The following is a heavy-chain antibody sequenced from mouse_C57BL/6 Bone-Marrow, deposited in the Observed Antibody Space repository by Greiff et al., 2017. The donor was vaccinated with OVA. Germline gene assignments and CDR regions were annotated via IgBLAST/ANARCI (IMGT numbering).Heavy chain of an antibody. CDR2: IHPSDSDT. J-gene: IGHJ4*01. V-gene: IGHV1-74*01. CDR1: GYTFTSYW. D-gene: IGHD2-4*01. CDR3: AMVYYDYDEDAMDY. Sequence: VKLQQPGAELVKPGASVKVSCKASGYTFTSYWMHWVKQRPGQGLEWIGRIHPSDSDTNYNQKFKGKATLTVDKSSSTAYMQLSSLTSEDSAVYYCAMVYYDYDEDAMDYWGQGTSVTVSS.